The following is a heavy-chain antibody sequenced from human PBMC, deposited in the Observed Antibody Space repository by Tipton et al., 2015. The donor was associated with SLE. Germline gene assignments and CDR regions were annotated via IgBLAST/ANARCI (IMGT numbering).Heavy chain of an antibody. CDR3: AREKSGSSIDY. Sequence: TLSLTCTVSGGSISKYYWSWIRQPPGKGLEWIGSVYYSGSTYYNPSLKSRVTISVDTSKNQFSLKLSSVTAADTAMYYCAREKSGSSIDYWGQGTLVTVSS. CDR1: GGSISKYY. J-gene: IGHJ4*02. V-gene: IGHV4-39*07. D-gene: IGHD1-26*01. CDR2: VYYSGST.